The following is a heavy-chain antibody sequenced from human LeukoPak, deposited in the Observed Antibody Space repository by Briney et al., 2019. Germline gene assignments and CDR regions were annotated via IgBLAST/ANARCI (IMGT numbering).Heavy chain of an antibody. J-gene: IGHJ4*02. CDR3: ARDYRGVGATGHFDY. Sequence: ASVTVSCKASGYTFTRYYMHWVRQAPGQGLEWMGIITPSGGTTTYAQKFQGRVTMTRDTSTSTIYMELSSLRSEDTAVYYCARDYRGVGATGHFDYWGQGTPVTVAS. CDR1: GYTFTRYY. V-gene: IGHV1-46*01. CDR2: ITPSGGTT. D-gene: IGHD1-26*01.